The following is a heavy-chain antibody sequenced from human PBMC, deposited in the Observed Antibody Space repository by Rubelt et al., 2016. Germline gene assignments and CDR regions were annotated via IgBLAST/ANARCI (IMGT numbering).Heavy chain of an antibody. CDR3: VFDF. Sequence: EVQLVESGGGLVQPGGSLRISCAASGFAFRIYWMHWVRQAPGEGLVWVSRINSDGSSTNYADSVKGRFTISRDNAKNTLYLQMDSLRAEDTAGYYCVFDFWGQGTRVTVSS. V-gene: IGHV3-74*01. CDR2: INSDGSST. J-gene: IGHJ4*02. CDR1: GFAFRIYW.